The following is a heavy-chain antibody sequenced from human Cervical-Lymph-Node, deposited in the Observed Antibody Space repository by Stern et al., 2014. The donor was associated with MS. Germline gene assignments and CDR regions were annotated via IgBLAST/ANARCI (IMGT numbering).Heavy chain of an antibody. CDR2: IYPRGSN. Sequence: VQLVESGPGLVKPSQTLSLSCAVSGDSISGSSDYWSWIRQPAGRGLEWIGRIYPRGSNSYNPSLRSRFTMSVDTSQHHFSHKLSFVTAADTAVYYCVRDVRSMYDWDYFWFDPWGQGTLVTVSS. CDR1: GDSISGSSDY. D-gene: IGHD1-7*01. J-gene: IGHJ5*02. V-gene: IGHV4-61*02. CDR3: VRDVRSMYDWDYFWFDP.